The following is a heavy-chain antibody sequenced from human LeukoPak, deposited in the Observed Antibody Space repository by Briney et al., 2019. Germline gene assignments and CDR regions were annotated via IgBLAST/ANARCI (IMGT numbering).Heavy chain of an antibody. Sequence: KPSEALSLTCTVSGGSISSYYWSWIRQPAGKGLEWIGRIYTSGSTNYNPSLKSRVTMSVDTSKNQFSLKLSSVTAADTAVYYCARARGYCSGGSCYPYYYYYMDVWGKGTTVTVSS. CDR3: ARARGYCSGGSCYPYYYYYMDV. D-gene: IGHD2-15*01. CDR1: GGSISSYY. J-gene: IGHJ6*03. CDR2: IYTSGST. V-gene: IGHV4-4*07.